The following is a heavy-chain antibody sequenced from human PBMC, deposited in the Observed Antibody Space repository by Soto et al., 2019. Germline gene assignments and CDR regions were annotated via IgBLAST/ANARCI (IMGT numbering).Heavy chain of an antibody. D-gene: IGHD3-16*02. Sequence: GGSLRLSCAASGFTFSTYAMSWVRQSPGKGLEWVSGISGSGYTYYADSVKGRFTISRDNSKNTLYLQMNNLRAEDTAVYYCATLYDYIWGSYRRPPYYFGYWGQGTLVTVSS. CDR2: ISGSGYT. J-gene: IGHJ4*02. V-gene: IGHV3-23*01. CDR1: GFTFSTYA. CDR3: ATLYDYIWGSYRRPPYYFGY.